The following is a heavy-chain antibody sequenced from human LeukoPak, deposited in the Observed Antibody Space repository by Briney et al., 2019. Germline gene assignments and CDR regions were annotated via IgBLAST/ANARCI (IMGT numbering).Heavy chain of an antibody. CDR3: GRALVRGVYYFDY. Sequence: GGSLRLSCAASGFTVSSNYMSWFRQAPGKGLEWVSVIYSGGSTYYADSVKGRFTISRDNSKNTLYLQMNNLRSEDTAVYYCGRALVRGVYYFDYWGQGTLVTVSS. V-gene: IGHV3-66*02. CDR2: IYSGGST. J-gene: IGHJ4*02. CDR1: GFTVSSNY. D-gene: IGHD3-10*01.